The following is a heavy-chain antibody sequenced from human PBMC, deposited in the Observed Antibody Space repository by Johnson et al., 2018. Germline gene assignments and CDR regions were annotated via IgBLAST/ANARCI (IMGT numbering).Heavy chain of an antibody. Sequence: VQLVQSGGGLVKPGGSLRLSCEASGFTFSTSVMNWVRQAPGKGLECVSSISSSGSYTYYVDSLKGRFTISRDNARNSLFLQMNSLRGEDTAVYYCVRGGYNGNYWGVRDAFDIWGQGTMVTVSS. J-gene: IGHJ3*02. D-gene: IGHD1-26*01. V-gene: IGHV3-21*01. CDR2: ISSSGSYT. CDR3: VRGGYNGNYWGVRDAFDI. CDR1: GFTFSTSV.